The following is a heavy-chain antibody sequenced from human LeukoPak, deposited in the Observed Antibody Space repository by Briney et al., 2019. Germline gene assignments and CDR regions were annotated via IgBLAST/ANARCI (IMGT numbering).Heavy chain of an antibody. J-gene: IGHJ4*02. CDR3: ARWSGYGDS. V-gene: IGHV3-23*01. CDR2: LSGSGGST. CDR1: GFTVSSNY. Sequence: GGSLRLSCAASGFTVSSNYMSWVRQAPGKGLEWVSSLSGSGGSTYYADSVKGRFTISRDNSKNTLYLQMNSLRVEDTAIYYCARWSGYGDSWGQGTLVTVSS. D-gene: IGHD5-12*01.